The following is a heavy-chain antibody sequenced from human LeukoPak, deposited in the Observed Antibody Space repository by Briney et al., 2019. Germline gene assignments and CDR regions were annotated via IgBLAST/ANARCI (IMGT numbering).Heavy chain of an antibody. CDR3: ARGGYSGKSMYYFEH. V-gene: IGHV3-74*01. CDR2: INRDGTTT. D-gene: IGHD5-12*01. J-gene: IGHJ4*02. Sequence: GGSLRLSCAASGFTFSSYWMHWVRQAPGKGLVWVSRINRDGTTTNHADSVKGRFTISRDNAKNTLFLQLTSLRAEDTAVYYCARGGYSGKSMYYFEHWGQGSLVTVSS. CDR1: GFTFSSYW.